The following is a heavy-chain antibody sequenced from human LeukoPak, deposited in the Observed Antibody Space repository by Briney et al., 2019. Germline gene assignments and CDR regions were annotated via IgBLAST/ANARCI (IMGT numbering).Heavy chain of an antibody. J-gene: IGHJ3*02. Sequence: GASVKVSCKASGYTFTSYDINWVRQATGQGLEWMGWMNPNSGNTGYAQKFQGRVTITADKSTSTAYMELSSLRSEDTAVYYCAKELVKGAFDIWGQGTMVTVSS. CDR1: GYTFTSYD. V-gene: IGHV1-8*03. CDR3: AKELVKGAFDI. D-gene: IGHD3-10*01. CDR2: MNPNSGNT.